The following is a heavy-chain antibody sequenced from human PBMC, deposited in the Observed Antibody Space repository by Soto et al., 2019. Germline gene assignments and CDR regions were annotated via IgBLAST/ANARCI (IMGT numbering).Heavy chain of an antibody. D-gene: IGHD6-13*01. Sequence: SETLSLTCAVYGGSFSGYYWSWIRQPPGKGLGWIGEINHSGSTNYNPSLKSRVAISVDTSKNQFSLRLSSVTAADTAVYYCARGRPGRSSSWYDSWGQGTLVTVSS. J-gene: IGHJ5*01. V-gene: IGHV4-34*01. CDR1: GGSFSGYY. CDR2: INHSGST. CDR3: ARGRPGRSSSWYDS.